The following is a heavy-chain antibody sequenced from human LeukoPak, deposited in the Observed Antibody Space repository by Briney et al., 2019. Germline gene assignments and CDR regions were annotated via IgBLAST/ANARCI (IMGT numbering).Heavy chain of an antibody. CDR3: ARGIYYYYYMDV. V-gene: IGHV4-38-2*01. CDR2: IHHSRTT. Sequence: SETLSLTCAVSGYSISSGYYWGWVRQPPGKGLEWIGTIHHSRTTYYNPSLKSRVTISVDTSKRQFSLKLSSVTAADTAVYYCARGIYYYYYMDVWGKGTTVTVSS. J-gene: IGHJ6*03. CDR1: GYSISSGYY.